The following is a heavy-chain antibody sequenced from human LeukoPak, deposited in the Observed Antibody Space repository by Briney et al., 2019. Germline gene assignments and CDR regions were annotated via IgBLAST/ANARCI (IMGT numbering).Heavy chain of an antibody. CDR2: INAGNGNT. D-gene: IGHD3-10*01. CDR1: GYTFTSYT. CDR3: TRARPLGDPEKFDY. V-gene: IGHV1-3*01. Sequence: ASVKVSCKASGYTFTSYTMHWVRQAPGQRLEWMGWINAGNGNTLYSQKFQGRVTITRDTFATTAYMELGGLRSEDTAVYYCTRARPLGDPEKFDYWGQGTLVTVSS. J-gene: IGHJ4*02.